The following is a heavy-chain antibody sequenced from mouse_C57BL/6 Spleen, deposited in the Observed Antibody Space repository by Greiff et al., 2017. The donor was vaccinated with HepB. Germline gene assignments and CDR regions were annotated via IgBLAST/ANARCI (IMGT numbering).Heavy chain of an antibody. CDR1: GYTFTDYE. CDR2: IDPETGGT. D-gene: IGHD1-1*01. Sequence: VQLQQSGAELVRPGASVTLSCKASGYTFTDYEMHWVKQTPVHGLEWIGAIDPETGGTAYNQKFKGKARLTADKSSSTAYMELRSLTSEDSAVYSCTSDFGLADYGSSYWYFAVWGTGTTVTVSS. V-gene: IGHV1-15*01. CDR3: TSDFGLADYGSSYWYFAV. J-gene: IGHJ1*03.